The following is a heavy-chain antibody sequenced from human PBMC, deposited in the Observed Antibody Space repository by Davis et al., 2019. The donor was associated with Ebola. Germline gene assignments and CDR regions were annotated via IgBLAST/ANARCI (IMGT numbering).Heavy chain of an antibody. Sequence: GESLKISCAASGFTFSSYSMNWVRQAPGKGLEWVSSISSSTSYIYYADSVKGRFTISRDNAKNSLYLQMNSLGAEDTAVYYCARAGYSSGGGYAFDIWGQGTMVTVSS. J-gene: IGHJ3*02. CDR1: GFTFSSYS. V-gene: IGHV3-21*01. D-gene: IGHD6-19*01. CDR2: ISSSTSYI. CDR3: ARAGYSSGGGYAFDI.